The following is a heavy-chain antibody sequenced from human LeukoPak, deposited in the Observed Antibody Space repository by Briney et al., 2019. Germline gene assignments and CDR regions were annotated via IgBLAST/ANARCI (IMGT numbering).Heavy chain of an antibody. V-gene: IGHV4-59*01. Sequence: SETLSLTCTVSGGSISSYYWSWIRQPPGKGLEWIGYIYYSGSTNYNPSLKNRVTISVDASKNQFSLKLSSVTAADTAVYYCARMRHGDYFDYWGQGTRVTVSS. D-gene: IGHD4-17*01. CDR3: ARMRHGDYFDY. J-gene: IGHJ4*02. CDR1: GGSISSYY. CDR2: IYYSGST.